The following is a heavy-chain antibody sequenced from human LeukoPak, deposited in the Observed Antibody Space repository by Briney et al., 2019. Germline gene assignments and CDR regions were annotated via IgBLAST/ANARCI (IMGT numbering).Heavy chain of an antibody. J-gene: IGHJ2*01. Sequence: SETLSLTCTVSGGSVSSGSYYWSWIRQPPGKGLEWIGSIYYSGSTYYNPSLKSRVTISVDTSKNQFSLKLSSVTAADTAVYYCARHPDYGDYRGYFDLWGRGTLVTVPS. CDR1: GGSVSSGSYY. D-gene: IGHD4-17*01. CDR2: IYYSGST. CDR3: ARHPDYGDYRGYFDL. V-gene: IGHV4-39*01.